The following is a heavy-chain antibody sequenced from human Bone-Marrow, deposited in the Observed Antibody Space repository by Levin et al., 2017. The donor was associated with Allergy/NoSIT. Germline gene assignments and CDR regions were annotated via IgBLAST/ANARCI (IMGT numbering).Heavy chain of an antibody. V-gene: IGHV1-2*02. Sequence: ASVKVSCKASGYTFTGYNLHWVRQAPAQGPEWMGYINPNSGGTNYAQKFQGRVTMTRDTSISTAYMELSRLTSDDTAVYYGALVEMATIGEYWGQGTLVTVS. CDR3: ALVEMATIGEY. CDR2: INPNSGGT. J-gene: IGHJ4*02. D-gene: IGHD5-24*01. CDR1: GYTFTGYN.